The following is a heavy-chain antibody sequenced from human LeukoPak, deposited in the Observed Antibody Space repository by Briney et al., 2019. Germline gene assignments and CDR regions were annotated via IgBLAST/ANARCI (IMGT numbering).Heavy chain of an antibody. CDR1: GYTFTSYD. V-gene: IGHV1-8*01. D-gene: IGHD6-19*01. CDR2: MSPNSGNT. J-gene: IGHJ4*02. Sequence: ASVKVSCKASGYTFTSYDINWVRQATGQGLEWMGWMSPNSGNTGYAQKFQGRVTMTRNTSISTAYMELSSLRSEDTAVYYCARGLRQWRGGHYWGQGTLVTVSS. CDR3: ARGLRQWRGGHY.